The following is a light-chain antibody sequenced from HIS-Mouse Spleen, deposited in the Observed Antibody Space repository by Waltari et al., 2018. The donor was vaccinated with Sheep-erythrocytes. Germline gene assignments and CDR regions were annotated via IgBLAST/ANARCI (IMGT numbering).Light chain of an antibody. Sequence: QSVLTQPPSASGTPGQRVTISCSGSSSNIGRNTVNWYQQLPGPAPKLLIDSNNQRPSGVPDRFSGSKSGTSASLAISGLQSEDEADYYCAAWDDSLNGWVFGGGTKLTVL. CDR1: SSNIGRNT. J-gene: IGLJ3*02. CDR2: SNN. V-gene: IGLV1-44*01. CDR3: AAWDDSLNGWV.